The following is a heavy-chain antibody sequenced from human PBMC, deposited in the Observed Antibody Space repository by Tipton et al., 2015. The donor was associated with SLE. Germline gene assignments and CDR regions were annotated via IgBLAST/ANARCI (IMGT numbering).Heavy chain of an antibody. Sequence: GLVKPSETLSLTCTVSGGSISSSSYYWGWIRHPPGKGLEWIGSIYYSGSTYYNPSLKSRVTISVDTSKNQFSLKLSSVTAADTAVYYCARDPSRYSGIHSPFAYGGQGTLVTVSS. CDR2: IYYSGST. D-gene: IGHD1-26*01. CDR1: GGSISSSSYY. CDR3: ARDPSRYSGIHSPFAY. V-gene: IGHV4-39*07. J-gene: IGHJ4*02.